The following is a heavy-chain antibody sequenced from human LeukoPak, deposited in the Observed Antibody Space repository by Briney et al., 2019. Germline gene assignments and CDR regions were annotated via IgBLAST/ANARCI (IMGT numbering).Heavy chain of an antibody. V-gene: IGHV1-18*04. J-gene: IGHJ4*02. D-gene: IGHD6-19*01. CDR3: ARDPPHSSGPNSPCFEY. CDR1: GYTFSTYG. CDR2: ISAYNGNT. Sequence: ASVKVSCRASGYTFSTYGISWVRQAPGQGLEWMGWISAYNGNTEYAQKFQGRVTMTTDTSTSTAYMELRSLRSDDTAVFYCARDPPHSSGPNSPCFEYWGQGTLVTVS.